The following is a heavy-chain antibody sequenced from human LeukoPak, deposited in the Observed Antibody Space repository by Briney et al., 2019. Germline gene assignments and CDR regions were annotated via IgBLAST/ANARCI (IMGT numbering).Heavy chain of an antibody. CDR2: INHSGST. Sequence: SETLSLTSAVYGGSFSGYYWSWIRQPPGKGLEWIGEINHSGSTNYNPSLKSRVTISVDTSKNQFSLKLSSVTAADTAVYYCAIGEGLVGWPWGQGTLVTVSS. V-gene: IGHV4-34*01. CDR3: AIGEGLVGWP. J-gene: IGHJ5*02. CDR1: GGSFSGYY. D-gene: IGHD2-2*01.